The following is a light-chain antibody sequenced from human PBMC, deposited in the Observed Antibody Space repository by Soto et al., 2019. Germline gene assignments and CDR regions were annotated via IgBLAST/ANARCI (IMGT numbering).Light chain of an antibody. CDR3: QQSYSTLPIT. CDR2: AAS. CDR1: QSISDY. J-gene: IGKJ5*01. V-gene: IGKV1-39*01. Sequence: DIQMTQSPSSLSASVGDRVTITCRASQSISDYLNWYQQKPGKAPKLLIYAASSLQSGVPSRFSGSGSGTDFTLTISSLQPEDFATYYCQQSYSTLPITFGQGTRLDIK.